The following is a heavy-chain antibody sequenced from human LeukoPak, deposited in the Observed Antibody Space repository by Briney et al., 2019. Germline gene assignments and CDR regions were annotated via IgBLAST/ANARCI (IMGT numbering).Heavy chain of an antibody. CDR2: IRSKANSYAT. CDR3: SSTSAEGFAY. CDR1: GFTFSGSA. Sequence: GGSLRFSCAASGFTFSGSAMHWVRQASGKGLEWVGRIRSKANSYATAYAASVKGRFTISRDDSKNTAYLQMNSLKTEDTAVYYCSSTSAEGFAYWGQGTLVTVSS. J-gene: IGHJ4*02. D-gene: IGHD1-26*01. V-gene: IGHV3-73*01.